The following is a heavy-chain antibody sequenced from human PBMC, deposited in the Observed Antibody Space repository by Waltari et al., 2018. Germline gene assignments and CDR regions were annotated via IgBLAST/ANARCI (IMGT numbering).Heavy chain of an antibody. V-gene: IGHV3-74*01. CDR3: IRENIAAAGLES. CDR2: INYDGSST. D-gene: IGHD6-13*01. CDR1: GFIFSSYW. J-gene: IGHJ4*02. Sequence: EVQLVESGGGLVQPGGSLRLSCVASGFIFSSYWMDWVRQAPGKGLVWVSRINYDGSSTTDADAVKGRFTISGYNAKKTLYLHMSSLRAEDTAVYYCIRENIAAAGLESWGQGTLVTVSS.